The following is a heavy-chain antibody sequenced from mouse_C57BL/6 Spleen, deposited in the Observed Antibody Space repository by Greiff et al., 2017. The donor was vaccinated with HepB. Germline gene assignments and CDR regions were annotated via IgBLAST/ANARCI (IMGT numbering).Heavy chain of an antibody. CDR2: IYPRSGNT. V-gene: IGHV1-81*01. CDR1: GYTFTSYG. Sequence: QVQLKESGAELARPGASVKLSCKASGYTFTSYGISWVKQRTGQGLEWIGEIYPRSGNTYYNDKFKGKATLTADKSSSTAYMELRSLTSEDSAVYVCARPLYGSSSYYFDYWGQGTTLTVSS. D-gene: IGHD1-1*01. J-gene: IGHJ2*01. CDR3: ARPLYGSSSYYFDY.